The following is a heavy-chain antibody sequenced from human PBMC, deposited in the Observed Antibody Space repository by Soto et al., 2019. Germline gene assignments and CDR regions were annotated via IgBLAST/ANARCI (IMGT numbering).Heavy chain of an antibody. J-gene: IGHJ4*02. D-gene: IGHD3-22*01. Sequence: PSVTLPVTRPVADGSVGIRNGWSLFRKPPGKGLEWIGEIYYSGSTNYNPSLKSRVTISVDKSKHQFSLKLTSVTAADTAVYYCARDYYDSSGHKRFDCWGQGTLVTVSS. V-gene: IGHV4-4*02. CDR3: ARDYYDSSGHKRFDC. CDR1: DGSVGIRNG. CDR2: IYYSGST.